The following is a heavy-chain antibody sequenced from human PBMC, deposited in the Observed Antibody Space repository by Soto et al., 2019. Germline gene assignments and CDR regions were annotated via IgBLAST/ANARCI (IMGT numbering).Heavy chain of an antibody. J-gene: IGHJ4*02. CDR3: ARQAGSSWYRYYFDY. CDR2: INSDGSST. CDR1: GFTFGSYW. Sequence: GGSLRLSCAASGFTFGSYWMHWVRQAPGKGLVWVSRINSDGSSTSYADSVKGRFTISRDNAKNTLYLQMNSLRAEDTAVYYCARQAGSSWYRYYFDYWGQGTLVTVSS. D-gene: IGHD6-13*01. V-gene: IGHV3-74*01.